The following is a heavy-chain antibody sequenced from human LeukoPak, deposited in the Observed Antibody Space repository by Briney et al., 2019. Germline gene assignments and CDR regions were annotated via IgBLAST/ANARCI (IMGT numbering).Heavy chain of an antibody. CDR1: GFTFSSYS. CDR2: ITSSSNI. V-gene: IGHV3-21*05. Sequence: KPGGSLRLSCAASGFTFSSYSMNWVRQAPGKGLEWVSHITSSSNIYYADSVKGRFTISRDNAKNSLYLQMNSLRAEDTALYYCAKDINPNIGFYYFDYWGQGTLVTVSS. J-gene: IGHJ4*02. CDR3: AKDINPNIGFYYFDY. D-gene: IGHD5-12*01.